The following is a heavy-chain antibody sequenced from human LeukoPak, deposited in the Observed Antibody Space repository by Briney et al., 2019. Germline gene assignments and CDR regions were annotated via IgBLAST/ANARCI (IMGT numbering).Heavy chain of an antibody. CDR3: ARDHRGSDAFDI. D-gene: IGHD3-10*01. CDR2: IYYSGST. Sequence: PSETLSLTCTVSGGSISSSSYYWGWIRQPPGKGLEWIGYIYYSGSTNYNPSLKSRVTISVDTSKNQFSLKLSSVTAADTAVYYCARDHRGSDAFDIWGQGTMVTVSS. V-gene: IGHV4-61*01. CDR1: GGSISSSSYY. J-gene: IGHJ3*02.